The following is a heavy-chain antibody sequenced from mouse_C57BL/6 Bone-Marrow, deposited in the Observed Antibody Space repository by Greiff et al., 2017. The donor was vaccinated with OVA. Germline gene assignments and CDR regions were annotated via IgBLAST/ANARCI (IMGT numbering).Heavy chain of an antibody. Sequence: QVQLKESGPGLVQPSQSLSITCTVSGFSLTSYGVHWVRQSPGKGLEWLGVIWSGGSTDYNAAFISRLSISKDNSKSQVFFKMNSLQADDTAIYYCARGRTYWGQGTLVTVSA. CDR3: ARGRTY. V-gene: IGHV2-2*01. J-gene: IGHJ3*01. CDR2: IWSGGST. CDR1: GFSLTSYG.